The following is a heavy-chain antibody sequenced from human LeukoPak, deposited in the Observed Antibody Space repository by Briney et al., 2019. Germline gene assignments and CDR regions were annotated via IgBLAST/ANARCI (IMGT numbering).Heavy chain of an antibody. CDR2: IDYSGSP. J-gene: IGHJ3*02. D-gene: IGHD4-23*01. V-gene: IGHV4-39*01. CDR1: GGSVSNSNYC. Sequence: SETLSLTCTVSGGSVSNSNYCWGWIRQPPGKQLEWIGSIDYSGSPLYNPSLKSRVTISVDTSKNQFPLKLSSVTAADTAVYYCARPLDCNYGGTAFDIWGQGTMVTVSS. CDR3: ARPLDCNYGGTAFDI.